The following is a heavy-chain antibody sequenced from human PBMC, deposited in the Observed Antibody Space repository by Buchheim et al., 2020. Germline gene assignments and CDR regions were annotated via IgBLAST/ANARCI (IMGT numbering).Heavy chain of an antibody. J-gene: IGHJ6*02. V-gene: IGHV3-74*01. CDR2: INSDGSST. Sequence: EVQLVESGGGLVQPGGSLRLSCAASGFTFSSYWMHWVRQAPGKGLVWVSRINSDGSSTSYADSVKGRFTISRDNAKNTLYLQMNSLRAEDTAVYYCVRLHCSGGSCYYYYYGMDVWGQGTT. CDR1: GFTFSSYW. D-gene: IGHD2-15*01. CDR3: VRLHCSGGSCYYYYYGMDV.